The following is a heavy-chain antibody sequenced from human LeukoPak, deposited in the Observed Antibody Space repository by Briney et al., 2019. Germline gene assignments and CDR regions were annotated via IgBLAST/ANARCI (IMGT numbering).Heavy chain of an antibody. CDR3: ARDIFSSGPGFDY. Sequence: PGGSLRLSCAASGFTFSSYAMHWVRQAPGKGLEWVAVISYDGSNKYYADSVKGRFTISRDNSKNTLYPQMNSLRAEDTAVYYCARDIFSSGPGFDYWGQGTLVTVSS. V-gene: IGHV3-30-3*01. J-gene: IGHJ4*02. D-gene: IGHD6-19*01. CDR2: ISYDGSNK. CDR1: GFTFSSYA.